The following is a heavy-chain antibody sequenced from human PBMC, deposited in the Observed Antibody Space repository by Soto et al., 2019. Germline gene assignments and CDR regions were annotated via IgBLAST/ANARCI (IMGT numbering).Heavy chain of an antibody. Sequence: SETLSLTCTVSGVSISSGGYYWSWIRQHPGKGLEWIGYIYYSGSTYYNPSLKSRVTISVDTSKNQFSLKLSSVTAADTAVYYCARVIAAAGTGHPYYYYGMDVWGQGTTVTVSS. CDR3: ARVIAAAGTGHPYYYYGMDV. V-gene: IGHV4-31*03. J-gene: IGHJ6*02. CDR2: IYYSGST. D-gene: IGHD6-13*01. CDR1: GVSISSGGYY.